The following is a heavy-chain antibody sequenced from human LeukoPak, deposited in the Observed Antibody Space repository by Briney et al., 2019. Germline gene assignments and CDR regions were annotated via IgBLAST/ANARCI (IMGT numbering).Heavy chain of an antibody. CDR1: GFTFNIYA. CDR3: AKARATYLYDTSGYSALDY. Sequence: PGGSLRLSCAASGFTFNIYAMSWVRQAPGKGLVWVSRINSDGSTRSYADSVKGRFTISRDNAKNTLYLQMNSLRAEDTAVYYCAKARATYLYDTSGYSALDYWGQGTLVTVSS. CDR2: INSDGSTR. J-gene: IGHJ4*02. D-gene: IGHD3-22*01. V-gene: IGHV3-74*01.